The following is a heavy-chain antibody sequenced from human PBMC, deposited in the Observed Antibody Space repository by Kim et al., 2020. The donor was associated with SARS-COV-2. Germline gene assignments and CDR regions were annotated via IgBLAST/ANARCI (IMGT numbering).Heavy chain of an antibody. Sequence: SETLSLTCAVYGGSFSGYYWSWIRQPPGKGLEWIGEINHSGSTNYNPSLKSRVTISVDTSKNQFSLKLSSVTAADTAVYYCARRLNSSGYLPLYYLDYWGQGTLVTVSS. CDR3: ARRLNSSGYLPLYYLDY. CDR2: INHSGST. V-gene: IGHV4-34*01. J-gene: IGHJ4*02. D-gene: IGHD3-22*01. CDR1: GGSFSGYY.